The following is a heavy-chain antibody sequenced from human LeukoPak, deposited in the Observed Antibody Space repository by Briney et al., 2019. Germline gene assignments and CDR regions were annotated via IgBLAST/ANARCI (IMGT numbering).Heavy chain of an antibody. CDR1: GYTFTGYY. D-gene: IGHD2-15*01. CDR3: ATLVVAAPYYFDY. V-gene: IGHV1-2*02. CDR2: IKPNSGCI. Sequence: ASVKVSCRASGYTFTGYYMHWVRQAPGQGLEWMGWIKPNSGCINYAQKFQGRVTMTRDTSISTPYMALSRLRSDDTAVYYCATLVVAAPYYFDYWGQGTLVTVSS. J-gene: IGHJ4*02.